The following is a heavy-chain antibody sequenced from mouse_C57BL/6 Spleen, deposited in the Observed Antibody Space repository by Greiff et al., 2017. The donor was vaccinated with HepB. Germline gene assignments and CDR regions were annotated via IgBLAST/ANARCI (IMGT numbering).Heavy chain of an antibody. CDR2: IDPSDSET. V-gene: IGHV1-52*01. CDR1: GYTFTSYW. J-gene: IGHJ1*03. D-gene: IGHD2-3*01. Sequence: QVQLKQPGAELVRPGSSVKLSCKASGYTFTSYWMHWVKQRPIQGLEWIGNIDPSDSETHYNQKFKDKATLTVDKSSSTAYMQLSSLTSEDSAVYYCARRYDGYSYWYFDVWGTGTTVTVSS. CDR3: ARRYDGYSYWYFDV.